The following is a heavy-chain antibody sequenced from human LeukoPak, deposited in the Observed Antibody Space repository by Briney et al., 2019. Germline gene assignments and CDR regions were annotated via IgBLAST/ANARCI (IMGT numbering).Heavy chain of an antibody. CDR1: GFTFDDYA. CDR2: ISWNSGSI. CDR3: ATTRAAQSWSFVFDY. Sequence: PGRSLRLSCAASGFTFDDYAMHWVRQAPGKGLEWVSGISWNSGSIGYADSVKGRFTISRDNAKNSLYLQMNSLRAEDTALYYCATTRAAQSWSFVFDYWGQGTLVTVPS. V-gene: IGHV3-9*01. J-gene: IGHJ4*02. D-gene: IGHD3-3*01.